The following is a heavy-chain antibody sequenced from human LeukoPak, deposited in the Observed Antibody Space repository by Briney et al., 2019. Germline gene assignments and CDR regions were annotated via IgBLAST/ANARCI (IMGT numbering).Heavy chain of an antibody. J-gene: IGHJ4*02. CDR1: GFTFSTYW. CDR3: VKRDGYKYDY. Sequence: PGGSLRLSCAASGFTFSTYWMHWVRQAPGKGLLWVSRINGDGTSTKYADSVKGRFTISRDNSKNTLFLQMSSLRPEDTAVYYCVKRDGYKYDYWGQGTLVTVSS. D-gene: IGHD5-24*01. CDR2: INGDGTST. V-gene: IGHV3-74*03.